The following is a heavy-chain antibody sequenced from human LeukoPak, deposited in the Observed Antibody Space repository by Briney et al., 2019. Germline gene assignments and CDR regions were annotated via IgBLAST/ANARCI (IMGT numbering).Heavy chain of an antibody. CDR2: ISSTSSYI. Sequence: PGGSLRLSCVVSGFNFRTFSMNWIRQVPGKGPEWVSSISSTSSYIYYGDAVRGRFTVFRDNAKNSVYLQMNSLRAEDTAVYYCVREGYSNSWYRSWGQGTLVTVSS. CDR1: GFNFRTFS. D-gene: IGHD6-13*01. J-gene: IGHJ5*02. CDR3: VREGYSNSWYRS. V-gene: IGHV3-21*04.